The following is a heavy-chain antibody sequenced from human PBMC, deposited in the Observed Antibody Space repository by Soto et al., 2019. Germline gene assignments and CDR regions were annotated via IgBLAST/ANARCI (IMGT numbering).Heavy chain of an antibody. J-gene: IGHJ4*02. Sequence: GSLRLSCAASGFTFKTYTMNWVRQAPGKGLEWVSAIIGSGDGTYYADSVKGRFTISRDNSKNTLYLQMISLRAEDTAVYYCAKGSSGHYDRFDYWGRGTLVTVSS. CDR2: IIGSGDGT. CDR3: AKGSSGHYDRFDY. CDR1: GFTFKTYT. D-gene: IGHD3-22*01. V-gene: IGHV3-23*01.